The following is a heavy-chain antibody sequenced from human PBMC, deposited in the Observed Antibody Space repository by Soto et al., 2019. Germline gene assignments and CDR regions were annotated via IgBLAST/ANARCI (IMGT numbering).Heavy chain of an antibody. CDR1: GFTFGRYS. CDR2: ISGSGGGT. D-gene: IGHD3-22*01. Sequence: RHCFSASGFTFGRYSMSCVRPALGQRRDWVAAISGSGGGTYYADSVNGRFTIPRNNSKNTLYLQMNRLRAKDTAAYYCAKDVTGYDRSGYWGQGTLVAVSS. CDR3: AKDVTGYDRSGY. V-gene: IGHV3-23*01. J-gene: IGHJ4*01.